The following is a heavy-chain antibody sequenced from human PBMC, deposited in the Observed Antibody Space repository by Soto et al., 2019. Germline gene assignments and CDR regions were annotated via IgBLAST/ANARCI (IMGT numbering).Heavy chain of an antibody. CDR3: AKDQGSSSPFDY. Sequence: GGSLRLSCAASGFTFDDYTMHWVRQAPGKGLEWVSLISWDGGSTYYAGSVKGRFTISRDNSKNSLYLQMNSLRTEDTALYYCAKDQGSSSPFDYWGQGTLVTVSS. CDR1: GFTFDDYT. V-gene: IGHV3-43*01. D-gene: IGHD6-6*01. CDR2: ISWDGGST. J-gene: IGHJ4*02.